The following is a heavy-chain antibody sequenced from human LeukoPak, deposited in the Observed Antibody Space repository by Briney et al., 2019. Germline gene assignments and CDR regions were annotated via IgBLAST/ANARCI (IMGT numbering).Heavy chain of an antibody. Sequence: GGSLRLSCAASGFTFSNYGIHWVRQAPGKGLEWVAFIRYDGSNKYYADSVKGRFTISRDNSKNTLYLQMNSLRAEDTAVYYCARASGSYPGYYFDYWGQGTLVTVSS. J-gene: IGHJ4*02. CDR3: ARASGSYPGYYFDY. CDR2: IRYDGSNK. V-gene: IGHV3-30*02. D-gene: IGHD1-26*01. CDR1: GFTFSNYG.